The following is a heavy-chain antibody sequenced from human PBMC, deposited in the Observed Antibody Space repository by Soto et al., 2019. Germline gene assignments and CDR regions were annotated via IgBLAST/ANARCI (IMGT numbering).Heavy chain of an antibody. J-gene: IGHJ4*02. CDR2: IYYSGST. CDR3: ARLIWYYDFWSGYYSYGIAY. Sequence: SETLSLTCTGSGGSISSSSYYFGWLLQPPGKGLEWIGSIYYSGSTYYNPSLKSRVTISVDTSKNQFSLKLSSVTAADTAVYYCARLIWYYDFWSGYYSYGIAYWCQFTLVT. V-gene: IGHV4-39*01. D-gene: IGHD3-3*01. CDR1: GGSISSSSYY.